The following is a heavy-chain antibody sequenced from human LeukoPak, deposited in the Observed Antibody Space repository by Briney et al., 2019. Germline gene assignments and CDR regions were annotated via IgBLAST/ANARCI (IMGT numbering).Heavy chain of an antibody. J-gene: IGHJ4*02. D-gene: IGHD6-13*01. V-gene: IGHV4-39*07. Sequence: SETLSLTCTVSGGSISSSSYYWGWIRQPPGKGLEWIGSIYYSGSTYYNPSLKSRVTISVDTSKNQFSLKLTSVTAADTAVYYCARDFPSTQSYSSSWSWDYWGQGTLVTVSS. CDR2: IYYSGST. CDR1: GGSISSSSYY. CDR3: ARDFPSTQSYSSSWSWDY.